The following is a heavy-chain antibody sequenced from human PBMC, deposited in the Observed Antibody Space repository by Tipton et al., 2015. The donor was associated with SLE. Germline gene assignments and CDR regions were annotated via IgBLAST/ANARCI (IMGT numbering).Heavy chain of an antibody. CDR1: GDSLSSRNYY. CDR3: AASTSSYFYYGLDV. CDR2: IYISGST. D-gene: IGHD6-6*01. V-gene: IGHV4-61*05. Sequence: TLSLTCTVSGDSLSSRNYYWGWIRQPPGKGLEWIGYIYISGSTNSNPSLKSRVTISVDTSKNQFSLELRSVTAADTAVYYCAASTSSYFYYGLDVWGQGTTVTVSS. J-gene: IGHJ6*02.